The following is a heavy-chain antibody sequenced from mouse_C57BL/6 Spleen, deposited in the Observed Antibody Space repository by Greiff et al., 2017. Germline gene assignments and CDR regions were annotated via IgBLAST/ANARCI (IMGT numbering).Heavy chain of an antibody. D-gene: IGHD1-1*01. CDR2: IDPETGGT. J-gene: IGHJ3*01. CDR1: GYTFTDYE. CDR3: TTRAYYSAY. V-gene: IGHV1-15*01. Sequence: QVPLQQSGAELVRPGASVTLSCKASGYTFTDYEMHLVKQTPVHGLEWIGAIDPETGGTAYNQKFKGKAILTADKSSSTAYMELRSLTSEDSAVYYCTTRAYYSAYWGQGTLVTVSA.